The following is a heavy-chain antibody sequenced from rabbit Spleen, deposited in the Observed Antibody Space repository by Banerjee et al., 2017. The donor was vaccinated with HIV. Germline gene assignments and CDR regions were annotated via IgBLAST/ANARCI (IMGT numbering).Heavy chain of an antibody. CDR1: GFSFSTNYY. V-gene: IGHV1S40*01. Sequence: QSLEESGGDLVKPGASLTLTCTASGFSFSTNYYMCWVRQAPGKGLDWIACIYAGSTGSTYYASWAKGRFTISKTSSTTVTLQMTSLTAADTATYFCARDTGSSFSTYGMDLWGPGTLVTVS. J-gene: IGHJ6*01. CDR3: ARDTGSSFSTYGMDL. CDR2: IYAGSTGST. D-gene: IGHD8-1*01.